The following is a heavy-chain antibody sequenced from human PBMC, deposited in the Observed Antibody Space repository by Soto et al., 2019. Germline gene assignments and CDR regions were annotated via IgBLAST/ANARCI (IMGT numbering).Heavy chain of an antibody. CDR2: INHSGST. D-gene: IGHD3-22*01. Sequence: PSETLSLTCAVYGGSFSGYYWSWIRQPPGKGLEWIGEINHSGSTNYNPSLKSRVTISVDTSKNQFSLKLSSVTAADTAVYYCARGSGSSGYYLDDAFDIWGQGTMVTVSS. CDR1: GGSFSGYY. V-gene: IGHV4-34*01. CDR3: ARGSGSSGYYLDDAFDI. J-gene: IGHJ3*02.